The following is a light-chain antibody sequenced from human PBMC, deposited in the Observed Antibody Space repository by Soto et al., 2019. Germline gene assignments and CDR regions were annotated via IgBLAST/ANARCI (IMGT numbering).Light chain of an antibody. V-gene: IGLV2-14*01. Sequence: QSALTQPASVSGSPGQSITISCTGTSSDIGDYDYVSWYQHLPGKAPKLLIFDVTHRPSGVSDRFSGSKSGNTASLTISGVRPEDEADYYCCSYTDIALDVFFGGGTKLTVL. CDR3: CSYTDIALDVF. J-gene: IGLJ2*01. CDR2: DVT. CDR1: SSDIGDYDY.